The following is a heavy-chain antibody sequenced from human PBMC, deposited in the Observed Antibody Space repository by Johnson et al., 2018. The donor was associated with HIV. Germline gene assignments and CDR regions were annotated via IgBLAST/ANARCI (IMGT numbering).Heavy chain of an antibody. Sequence: QVQLVESGGGLVQPGGSLRLSCAASGFTFSSNAMHWVRKAPGKGLARVAVISYDGSNKYYADSVKGRFTISRDNSKNTLYLQMNSLRAEDTAVYYCARENWGQRMNAFDIWGQGTMVTVSS. CDR1: GFTFSSNA. CDR3: ARENWGQRMNAFDI. V-gene: IGHV3-30*04. J-gene: IGHJ3*02. D-gene: IGHD7-27*01. CDR2: ISYDGSNK.